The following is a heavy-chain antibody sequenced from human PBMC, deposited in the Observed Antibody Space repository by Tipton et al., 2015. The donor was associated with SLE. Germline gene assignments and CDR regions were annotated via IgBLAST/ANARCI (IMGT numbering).Heavy chain of an antibody. CDR2: MFRSGST. CDR3: ARLPDYFDH. Sequence: TLSLTCTVSGGSIRSGNHYWSWIRQPAGKGLEWIGRMFRSGSTNYNPSLKSRVTISVDTSKNQFSLKLRSVTAADTAVYYCARLPDYFDHWGQGALVTVSS. CDR1: GGSIRSGNHY. V-gene: IGHV4-61*02. J-gene: IGHJ4*02.